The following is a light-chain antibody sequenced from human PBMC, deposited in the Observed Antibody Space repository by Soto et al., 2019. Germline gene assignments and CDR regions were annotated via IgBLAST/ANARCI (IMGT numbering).Light chain of an antibody. Sequence: EIVLTQSPATLSLSPGERATLSCRASQSVSSYLAWYQQKPGQAPRLLIYDASNRATGIPARFSGSGSGTDVTRSISGLEPEDLAVDYCQQRSNWPPLTFGGGTKVESK. J-gene: IGKJ4*01. CDR3: QQRSNWPPLT. V-gene: IGKV3-11*01. CDR1: QSVSSY. CDR2: DAS.